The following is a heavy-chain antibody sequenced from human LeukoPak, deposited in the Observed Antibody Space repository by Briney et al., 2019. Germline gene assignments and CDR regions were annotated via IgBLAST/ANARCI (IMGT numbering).Heavy chain of an antibody. Sequence: PGGSLRLSCAASGFTFTSYAMHWVRQAPGKGLEWVAVISYDGSKYYADSVKGRFTVSRDNSKNTLYLQMNSLRAEDTAVYYCATIGRIAVGYWGQGTLVTVSS. CDR1: GFTFTSYA. CDR3: ATIGRIAVGY. CDR2: ISYDGSK. V-gene: IGHV3-30-3*01. J-gene: IGHJ4*02. D-gene: IGHD6-13*01.